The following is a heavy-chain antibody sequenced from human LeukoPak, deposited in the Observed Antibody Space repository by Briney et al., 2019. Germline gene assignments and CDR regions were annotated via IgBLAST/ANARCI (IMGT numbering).Heavy chain of an antibody. CDR1: GFTFSSYW. J-gene: IGHJ6*03. Sequence: GGSLRLSCAASGFTFSSYWMHWVRQAPGKGLVWVSRINSDGSSTSYADSVKGRFTISRDNAKNTPYLQMNSLRAEDTAVYYCARSFGVVIPMDVWGKGTTVTVSS. CDR3: ARSFGVVIPMDV. V-gene: IGHV3-74*01. CDR2: INSDGSST. D-gene: IGHD3-3*01.